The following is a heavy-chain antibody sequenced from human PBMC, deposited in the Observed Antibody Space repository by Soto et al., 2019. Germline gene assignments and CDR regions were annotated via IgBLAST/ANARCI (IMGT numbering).Heavy chain of an antibody. CDR3: ARQLIVWELLREDYYYGMDV. J-gene: IGHJ6*02. CDR2: IYYSGST. CDR1: GGSISSSSYY. D-gene: IGHD1-26*01. Sequence: QLQLQESGPGLVKPSETLSLTCTVSGGSISSSSYYWGWIRQPPGKGLEWIGSIYYSGSTYYNPSLKSRVTISVDTSKNQFSLKLSSVTAADTAVYYCARQLIVWELLREDYYYGMDVWGQGTTVTVSS. V-gene: IGHV4-39*01.